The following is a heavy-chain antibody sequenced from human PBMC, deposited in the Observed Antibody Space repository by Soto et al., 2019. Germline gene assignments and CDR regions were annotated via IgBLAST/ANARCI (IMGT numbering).Heavy chain of an antibody. V-gene: IGHV1-46*01. D-gene: IGHD2-21*02. CDR3: ARGGPVVVVTAALDF. Sequence: QVQLVQSGAEVKKPGTSVKVSCKASGDTFTDYYIHWVRQAPGQGLEWMGTVNPSGGHTTYAQHCLGRMTMTRDTSTSTLYMEVTSLTSEDTAVYYCARGGPVVVVTAALDFWGQGTLVTVSS. CDR2: VNPSGGHT. J-gene: IGHJ4*02. CDR1: GDTFTDYY.